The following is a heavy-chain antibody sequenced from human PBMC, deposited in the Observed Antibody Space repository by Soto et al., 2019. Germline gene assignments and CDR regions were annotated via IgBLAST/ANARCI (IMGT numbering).Heavy chain of an antibody. J-gene: IGHJ4*02. CDR2: IFSNDEK. V-gene: IGHV2-26*01. D-gene: IGHD3-3*01. CDR1: GFSLSNARMG. Sequence: QVTLKESGPVLVKPTETLTLTCTVSGFSLSNARMGVSWIRQPPGKALEWLAHIFSNDEKSYSTSLKSRLTISKDTSKSQVVLTMTNMDPVDTATYYCARTNYDFWSGHTTIDYWGQGTLVTVSS. CDR3: ARTNYDFWSGHTTIDY.